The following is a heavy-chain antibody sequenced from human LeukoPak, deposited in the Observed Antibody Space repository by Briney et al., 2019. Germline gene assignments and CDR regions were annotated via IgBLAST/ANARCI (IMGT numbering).Heavy chain of an antibody. Sequence: PSETLSLTCVVYGESFSGYSWSWIRQPPGKGLEWIGEINHSGSTNYNPSLKSRVTISVDTSKNRFSLKLSSVTAADTAVYYCARVRGHYYDSSGYYNWFDPWGQGTLVTVSS. V-gene: IGHV4-34*01. J-gene: IGHJ5*02. CDR2: INHSGST. CDR1: GESFSGYS. CDR3: ARVRGHYYDSSGYYNWFDP. D-gene: IGHD3-22*01.